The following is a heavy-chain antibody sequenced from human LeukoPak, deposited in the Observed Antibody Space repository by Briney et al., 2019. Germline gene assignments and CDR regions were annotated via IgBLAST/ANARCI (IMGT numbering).Heavy chain of an antibody. J-gene: IGHJ4*02. CDR1: GFTFSNYA. Sequence: PGGSLRLSCAASGFTFSNYAMNWVRQAPGKGLEWVSAISGSGGSIYYADSVKGRFTISRDNSKNTLYLQMNSLRAEDTAVYYCAKDLGYSGYDLGGFDYWGQGTLVTVSS. D-gene: IGHD5-12*01. V-gene: IGHV3-23*01. CDR3: AKDLGYSGYDLGGFDY. CDR2: ISGSGGSI.